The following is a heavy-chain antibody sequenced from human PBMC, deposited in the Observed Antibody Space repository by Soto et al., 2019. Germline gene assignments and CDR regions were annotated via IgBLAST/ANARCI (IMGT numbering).Heavy chain of an antibody. D-gene: IGHD4-4*01. CDR3: ARDSHDYSNFSDAFDI. CDR1: GGSISSYY. J-gene: IGHJ3*02. V-gene: IGHV4-59*01. CDR2: IYYSGST. Sequence: SSETLSLTCTVSGGSISSYYWSWIRQPPGKGLEWIGYIYYSGSTNYNPSLKSRVTISVDTSKNQFSLNLSSVTAADTAVYYCARDSHDYSNFSDAFDIWGQGTMVTVSS.